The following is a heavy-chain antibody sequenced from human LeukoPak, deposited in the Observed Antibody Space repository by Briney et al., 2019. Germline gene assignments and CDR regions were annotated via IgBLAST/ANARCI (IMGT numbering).Heavy chain of an antibody. D-gene: IGHD3-10*01. V-gene: IGHV3-30*02. CDR1: GFTFSSYG. CDR2: TRYDGSNK. CDR3: AKVQNYYGSGSVGRYFDY. J-gene: IGHJ4*02. Sequence: GGSLRLSCAASGFTFSSYGMHWVRQAPGKGLEWVAFTRYDGSNKYYADSVKGRFTISRDNSKNTLYLQMNSLRAEDTAVYYCAKVQNYYGSGSVGRYFDYWGQGTLVTVSS.